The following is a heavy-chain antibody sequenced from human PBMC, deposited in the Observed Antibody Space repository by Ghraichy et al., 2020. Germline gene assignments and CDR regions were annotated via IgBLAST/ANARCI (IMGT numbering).Heavy chain of an antibody. CDR3: ARRGGWGSSWYGDFDY. CDR2: INHSGST. J-gene: IGHJ4*02. Sequence: SETLSLTCAVYGGSFSGYYWSWIRQPPGKGLEWIGEINHSGSTNYNPSLKSRVTISVDTSKNQFSLKLSSVTAADTAVYYCARRGGWGSSWYGDFDYWGQGTLVTVSS. D-gene: IGHD6-13*01. V-gene: IGHV4-34*01. CDR1: GGSFSGYY.